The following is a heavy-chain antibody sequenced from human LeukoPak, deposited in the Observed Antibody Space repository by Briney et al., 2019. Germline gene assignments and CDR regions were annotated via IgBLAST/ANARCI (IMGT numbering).Heavy chain of an antibody. V-gene: IGHV3-43*01. CDR3: GKDIRNWNSGMDY. J-gene: IGHJ4*02. CDR2: ISWDGGST. Sequence: PGGSLRLSCAASGFTFDDYTMHWVRQAPGKGLEWVSLISWDGGSTYYADSVKGRFTISRDNSKNSLYLQMNSLRTEDTALYYCGKDIRNWNSGMDYWGQGTLVTVSS. D-gene: IGHD1-7*01. CDR1: GFTFDDYT.